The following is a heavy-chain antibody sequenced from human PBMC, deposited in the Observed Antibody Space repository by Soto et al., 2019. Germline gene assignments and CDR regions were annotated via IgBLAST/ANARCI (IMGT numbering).Heavy chain of an antibody. D-gene: IGHD3-22*01. V-gene: IGHV4-31*03. J-gene: IGHJ4*02. CDR2: IYYSGST. CDR1: GGSISSGGYY. Sequence: SETLSLTCTVSGGSISSGGYYWSWIRQHPGKGLEWIGYIYYSGSTYYNPSLKSRVTISVDTSKNQFSLKLSSVTAADTAVYYCARGGYYYYDSSGYYNDYWGQGTLVTVSS. CDR3: ARGGYYYYDSSGYYNDY.